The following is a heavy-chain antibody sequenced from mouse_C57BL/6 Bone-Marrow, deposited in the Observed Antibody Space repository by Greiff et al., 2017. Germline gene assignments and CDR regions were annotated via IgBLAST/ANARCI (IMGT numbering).Heavy chain of an antibody. CDR1: GISITTGNYR. D-gene: IGHD1-1*01. CDR2: IYYSGTI. CDR3: AREHYYGSSPWYFDV. V-gene: IGHV3-5*01. J-gene: IGHJ1*03. Sequence: VQLQQSGPGLVKPSQTVFLTCTVTGISITTGNYRWSWIRQFPGNKLEWIGYIYYSGTITYNPSLTSRTTITRDTPKNQFFLEMNSLTAEDTATYYCAREHYYGSSPWYFDVWGTGTTVTVSS.